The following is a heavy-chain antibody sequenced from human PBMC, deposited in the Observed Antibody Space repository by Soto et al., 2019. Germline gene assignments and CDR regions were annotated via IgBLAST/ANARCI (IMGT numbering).Heavy chain of an antibody. CDR1: GYTFTSYY. V-gene: IGHV1-2*02. J-gene: IGHJ4*02. Sequence: ASVKFSCKASGYTFTSYYIHWVRQAPGQGLEWMGWINPITGGTNYAPKFQGRVTMTRDTSITTAYMELSRLRSDDTAVYYCARNYYDSSDRDYLDYWGQGTLVTVSS. D-gene: IGHD3-22*01. CDR3: ARNYYDSSDRDYLDY. CDR2: INPITGGT.